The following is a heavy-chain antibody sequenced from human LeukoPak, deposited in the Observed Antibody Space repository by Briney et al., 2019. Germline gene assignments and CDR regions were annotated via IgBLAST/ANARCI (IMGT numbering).Heavy chain of an antibody. J-gene: IGHJ3*02. CDR2: IYPGDSDT. V-gene: IGHV5-51*01. D-gene: IGHD2-2*01. Sequence: GESLKISCKGSGYSFTTYWIAWVLQMPGKGLEWMVIIYPGDSDTRYSPSFQGQVSISADKSISTAYLQWSSLKASDTAMYYCARPRTSCTRTSCYQGIRDTLDIWGQGTMVTVSS. CDR1: GYSFTTYW. CDR3: ARPRTSCTRTSCYQGIRDTLDI.